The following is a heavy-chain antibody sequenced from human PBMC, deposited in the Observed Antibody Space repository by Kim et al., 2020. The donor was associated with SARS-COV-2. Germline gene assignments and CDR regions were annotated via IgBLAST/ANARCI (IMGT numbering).Heavy chain of an antibody. CDR1: GFTFSTSA. CDR2: ITGGGSKT. Sequence: GGSLRLSCAASGFTFSTSAMGWVRQAPGKGLEWVSSITGGGSKTYYEGSVQGRFITSRDNSNNMLYLQMHSLRVEDTAIYYCAKVVEGRTAVRRVVRYFFGVDVWGRGTTVTVS. J-gene: IGHJ6*02. V-gene: IGHV3-23*01. CDR3: AKVVEGRTAVRRVVRYFFGVDV. D-gene: IGHD6-19*01.